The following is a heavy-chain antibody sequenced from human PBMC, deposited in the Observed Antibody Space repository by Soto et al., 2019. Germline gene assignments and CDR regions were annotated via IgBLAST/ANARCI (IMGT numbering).Heavy chain of an antibody. CDR2: INAGNGNT. V-gene: IGHV1-3*01. CDR3: AREGWRGVVVTATQLDY. D-gene: IGHD2-21*02. Sequence: GASVKVSCKASGYTFTSYAMHWVRQAPGQRLEWMGWINAGNGNTKYSQKFQGRVTITRDTSASTAYMELSSLRSEDTAVYYCAREGWRGVVVTATQLDYWGQGTLVTVSS. J-gene: IGHJ4*02. CDR1: GYTFTSYA.